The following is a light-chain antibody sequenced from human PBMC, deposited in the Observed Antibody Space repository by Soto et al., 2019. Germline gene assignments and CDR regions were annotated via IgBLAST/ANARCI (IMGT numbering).Light chain of an antibody. CDR2: ETS. CDR3: QQTRSYPST. V-gene: IGKV1-9*01. CDR1: QGIDSY. Sequence: TQLTQTPSSLSASVGGRVTITWRASQGIDSYLAWYQQRPGKVPQLLIYETSILQSGVSSRFSGSGSGTDFTLTISSLQAEDFATYYCQQTRSYPSTFGGGSKVDIK. J-gene: IGKJ4*01.